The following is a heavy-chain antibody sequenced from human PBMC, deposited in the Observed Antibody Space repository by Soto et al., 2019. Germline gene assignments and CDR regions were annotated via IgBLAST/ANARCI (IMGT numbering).Heavy chain of an antibody. CDR1: GGTFSSYA. V-gene: IGHV1-69*13. CDR2: IIPIFGTA. CDR3: ARVVGATTAVAFDI. J-gene: IGHJ3*02. D-gene: IGHD1-26*01. Sequence: SVKVSCKASGGTFSSYAISWVRQAPGLGLEWMGGIIPIFGTANYAQKFQGRVTITADESTSTAYMKLSSLRSEDTAVYYCARVVGATTAVAFDIWGQGTMVTVSS.